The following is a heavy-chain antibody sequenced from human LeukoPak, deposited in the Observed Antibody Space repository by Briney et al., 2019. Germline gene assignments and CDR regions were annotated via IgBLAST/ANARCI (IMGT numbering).Heavy chain of an antibody. CDR1: GFTFSSYG. CDR2: IWYDGSNK. J-gene: IGHJ4*02. Sequence: GGSLRLSSAASGFTFSSYGMRWVRQAPGKGLGWVAVIWYDGSNKYYADSVKGRFTISRDNSKNTLYLQMNSLRAEDTAVYYCARGGSWGSRHFDYWGQATLVTVSS. V-gene: IGHV3-33*01. D-gene: IGHD2-15*01. CDR3: ARGGSWGSRHFDY.